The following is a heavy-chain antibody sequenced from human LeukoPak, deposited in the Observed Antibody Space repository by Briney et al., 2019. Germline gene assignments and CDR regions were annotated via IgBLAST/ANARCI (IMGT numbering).Heavy chain of an antibody. D-gene: IGHD6-13*01. CDR1: GYSFTSFG. J-gene: IGHJ4*02. V-gene: IGHV1-18*04. Sequence: ASVKVSCKASGYSFTSFGISWVRQAPGQGLEWMGWINAYNGNTNYAQKLQGRVTMTTDTSTSTAYMELSSLRSDDTAVYYCARPRSSSWGIDYWGQGTLVTVSS. CDR3: ARPRSSSWGIDY. CDR2: INAYNGNT.